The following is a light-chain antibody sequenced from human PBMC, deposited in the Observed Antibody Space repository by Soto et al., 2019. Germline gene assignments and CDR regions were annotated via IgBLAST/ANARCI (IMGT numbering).Light chain of an antibody. CDR1: SSDVGGYNY. V-gene: IGLV2-14*01. CDR2: EVS. J-gene: IGLJ3*02. Sequence: QSVLTQPASVSGSPGQSITISCTGTSSDVGGYNYVSWYQQHPGKAPKLMIYEVSNRPSGVSNRFYGSKSGNTASLTISGIQAEYVADYYCSSYTSSSTRVVGGGTKLTVL. CDR3: SSYTSSSTRV.